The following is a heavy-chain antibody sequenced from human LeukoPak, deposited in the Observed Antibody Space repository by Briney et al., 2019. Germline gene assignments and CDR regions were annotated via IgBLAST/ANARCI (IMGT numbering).Heavy chain of an antibody. V-gene: IGHV1-2*02. CDR2: INLNSGGT. Sequence: ASVKVSCKASGYTFTGHYMHWVRQAPGQGLEWMGWINLNSGGTNYAQKFQGRVTMTRDTSISTAYMELSRLRSDDTAVYYCARGSGWRSGSDYWGQGTLVTVSS. CDR3: ARGSGWRSGSDY. D-gene: IGHD6-19*01. CDR1: GYTFTGHY. J-gene: IGHJ4*02.